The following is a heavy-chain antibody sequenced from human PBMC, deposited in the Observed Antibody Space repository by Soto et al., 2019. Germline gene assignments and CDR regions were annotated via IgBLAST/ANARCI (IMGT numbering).Heavy chain of an antibody. Sequence: RASVKVSCKAARYTFIGYAVHWVRQAPGQRLEWMGWINGDNGNTKYSQKFQGRITITRDMSASTADMELSSLRHEDTAVYYCAGGGVTTTTSYFDYWGQGTLVTVSS. CDR1: RYTFIGYA. CDR2: INGDNGNT. D-gene: IGHD3-10*01. J-gene: IGHJ4*02. CDR3: AGGGVTTTTSYFDY. V-gene: IGHV1-3*01.